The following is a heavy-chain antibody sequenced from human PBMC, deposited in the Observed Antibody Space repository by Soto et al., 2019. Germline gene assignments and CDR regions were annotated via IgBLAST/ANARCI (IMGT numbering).Heavy chain of an antibody. CDR3: ARYRREAVAGYTLDN. CDR1: GGSISSNY. J-gene: IGHJ4*02. CDR2: VYNSGST. Sequence: LSLTCTVSGGSISSNYWTWIRQPPGKGLEWIGYVYNSGSTNYNPSLKSRVTISEDTSKSQFSLKVNSMTAADTAVYYCARYRREAVAGYTLDNWGQGILVTAPQ. D-gene: IGHD6-13*01. V-gene: IGHV4-59*01.